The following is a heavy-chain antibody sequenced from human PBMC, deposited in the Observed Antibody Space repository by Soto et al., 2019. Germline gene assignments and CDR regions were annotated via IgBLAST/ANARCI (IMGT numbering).Heavy chain of an antibody. CDR2: IIPIFGTA. J-gene: IGHJ6*02. CDR1: GGTFSSYA. CDR3: ARDAAITMVRGVPDYYYYYGMDV. Sequence: QVQLVQSGAEVKKPGSSVKVSCKASGGTFSSYAISWVRQAPGQGLEWMGRIIPIFGTANYAQKFQGRVTITADESTSTAYMELSSLRSEDTAVYYCARDAAITMVRGVPDYYYYYGMDVWGQGTTVTVSS. V-gene: IGHV1-69*01. D-gene: IGHD3-10*01.